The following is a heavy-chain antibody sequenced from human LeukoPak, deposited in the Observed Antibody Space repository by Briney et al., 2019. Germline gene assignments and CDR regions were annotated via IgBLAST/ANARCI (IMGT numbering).Heavy chain of an antibody. V-gene: IGHV4-39*07. CDR2: IYYSGST. CDR3: ARDSSGYGVWDY. Sequence: SETLSLTCTVSGGSISSSSYYWGWVRQPPGKGLEWIGSIYYSGSTYYNPSLKSRVTISVDTSKNQFSLKLSSVTAADTAVYYCARDSSGYGVWDYWGQGTLVTVSS. J-gene: IGHJ4*02. D-gene: IGHD3-22*01. CDR1: GGSISSSSYY.